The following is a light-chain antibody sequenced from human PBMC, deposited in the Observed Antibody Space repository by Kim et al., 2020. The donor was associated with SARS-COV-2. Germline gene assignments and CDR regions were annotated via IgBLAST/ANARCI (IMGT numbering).Light chain of an antibody. V-gene: IGLV1-44*01. CDR3: AAWDDSLNGYV. CDR2: RND. J-gene: IGLJ1*01. CDR1: SSNIGSNA. Sequence: GQKLTISCSGGSSNIGSNAVSWYQQHPGTAPDLLIYRNDQRPSGVPDRFSGSKSGTAASLASSGLQSEDEADYYWAAWDDSLNGYVFGTGTKVTVL.